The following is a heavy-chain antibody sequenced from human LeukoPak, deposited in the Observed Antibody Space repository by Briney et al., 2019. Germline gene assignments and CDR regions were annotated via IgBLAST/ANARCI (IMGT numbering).Heavy chain of an antibody. CDR2: IYPDDSDI. J-gene: IGHJ5*01. CDR1: GYNFTSYW. D-gene: IGHD6-19*01. V-gene: IGHV5-51*01. CDR3: ARGPARYSSGWFDY. Sequence: GESLNISCKGSGYNFTSYWIGWVRQMPGKGLEWMGIIYPDDSDIKYSPSFQGQVTISADKSITTAYLQWSSLRASDSAMYYCARGPARYSSGWFDYWGQGTRVTVSS.